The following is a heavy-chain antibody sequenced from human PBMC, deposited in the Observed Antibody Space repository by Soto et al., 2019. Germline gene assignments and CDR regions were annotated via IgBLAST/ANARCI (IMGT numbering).Heavy chain of an antibody. CDR3: AVAAAGRGGYYYYGMDV. Sequence: GGSLRLSCAASGFTFSSYSMNWVRQAPGKGLEWVSYISSSSSTIYYADSVKGRFTISRDNAKNSLYLQMNSLRDEDTAVYYCAVAAAGRGGYYYYGMDVWGQGTTVTVSS. J-gene: IGHJ6*02. CDR2: ISSSSSTI. V-gene: IGHV3-48*02. D-gene: IGHD6-13*01. CDR1: GFTFSSYS.